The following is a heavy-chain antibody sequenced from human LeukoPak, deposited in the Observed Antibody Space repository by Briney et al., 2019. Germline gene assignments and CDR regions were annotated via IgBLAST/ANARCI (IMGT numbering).Heavy chain of an antibody. V-gene: IGHV4-39*07. Sequence: SETLSLTCTVSGVSTSSARYYWGWIRQPPGKGLEWIGNIYYDGSTYYNPSLKSRVAISVDTSKKKFSLKASSVTAADTAVYYCARADYSDSSRRGYFDYWGQGTLVVVSS. CDR3: ARADYSDSSRRGYFDY. D-gene: IGHD4-23*01. CDR2: IYYDGST. J-gene: IGHJ4*02. CDR1: GVSTSSARYY.